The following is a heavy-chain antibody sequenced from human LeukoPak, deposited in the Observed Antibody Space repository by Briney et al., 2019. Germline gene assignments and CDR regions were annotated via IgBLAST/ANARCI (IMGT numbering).Heavy chain of an antibody. CDR1: GFTFSRYS. CDR3: ARVAYYYDSSGPLLY. V-gene: IGHV3-21*01. J-gene: IGHJ4*02. D-gene: IGHD3-22*01. Sequence: GGSLRLSCAASGFTFSRYSMNWVRQAPGKGLEWVSSIISSSSYIYYADSVKGRFTISRDNAKNSLYLQMNSLRAEDTAVYYCARVAYYYDSSGPLLYWGQGTLVTVSS. CDR2: IISSSSYI.